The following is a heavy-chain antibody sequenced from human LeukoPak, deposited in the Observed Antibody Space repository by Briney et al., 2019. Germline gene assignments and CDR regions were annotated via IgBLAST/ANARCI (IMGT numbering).Heavy chain of an antibody. CDR2: INPNSGGT. Sequence: ASVKVSCKASGYTFTGYYMHWVRQAPGQGLEWMGWINPNSGGTNYAQKLQGRVTMTTDTSTSTAYMELRSLRSDDTAVYYCATHPLDIVATISFDYWGQGTLVTVSS. CDR1: GYTFTGYY. V-gene: IGHV1-2*02. J-gene: IGHJ4*02. D-gene: IGHD5-12*01. CDR3: ATHPLDIVATISFDY.